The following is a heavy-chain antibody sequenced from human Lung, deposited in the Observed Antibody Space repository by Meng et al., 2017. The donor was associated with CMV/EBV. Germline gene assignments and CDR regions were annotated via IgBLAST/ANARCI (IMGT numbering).Heavy chain of an antibody. Sequence: GGSLRLXCATSGFTLSNYAIHWVRQAPGKGLEWVAVMSYDGITKYYTDSVKGRFTISRETSKSTIYLQMNSLRAEDMAVYYCARMVACSTCRDSQLELDYFDNWGQGXLVTVSS. CDR2: MSYDGITK. D-gene: IGHD1-7*01. J-gene: IGHJ4*02. CDR1: GFTLSNYA. CDR3: ARMVACSTCRDSQLELDYFDN. V-gene: IGHV3-30-3*01.